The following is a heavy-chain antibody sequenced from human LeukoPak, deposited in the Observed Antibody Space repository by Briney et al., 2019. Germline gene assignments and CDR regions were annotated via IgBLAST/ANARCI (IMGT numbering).Heavy chain of an antibody. CDR1: GYTFTSYY. CDR2: INPNSGGT. D-gene: IGHD4-23*01. Sequence: ASVKVSCKASGYTFTSYYMHWVRQAPGQGLEWMGWINPNSGGTNYAQKFQGWVTMTRDTSISTAYMELSRLRSDDTAVYYCATSYGGNFIAFDIWGQGTMVTVSS. J-gene: IGHJ3*02. V-gene: IGHV1-2*04. CDR3: ATSYGGNFIAFDI.